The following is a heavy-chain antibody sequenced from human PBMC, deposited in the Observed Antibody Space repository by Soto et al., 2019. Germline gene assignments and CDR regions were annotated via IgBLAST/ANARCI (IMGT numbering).Heavy chain of an antibody. Sequence: QVQLVQSGAEEKKPGASVKVSCKASGYTFTNYAMHWVRQAPGQRLEWMGWINAGNGNTKYSQKFQGRVTITRDTTASTAYMELSSLRSKDTAVYYSARAWVVVTAPDYWGQGTLVTVSS. V-gene: IGHV1-3*05. J-gene: IGHJ4*02. CDR3: ARAWVVVTAPDY. D-gene: IGHD2-21*02. CDR2: INAGNGNT. CDR1: GYTFTNYA.